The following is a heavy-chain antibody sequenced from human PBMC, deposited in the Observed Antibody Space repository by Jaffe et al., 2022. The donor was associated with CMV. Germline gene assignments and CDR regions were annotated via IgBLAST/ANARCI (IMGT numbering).Heavy chain of an antibody. CDR3: ARHWDHCSGGSCYGRGYNWFDP. Sequence: EVQLVQSGAEVKKPGESLKISCKGSGYSFTSYWIGWVRQMPGKGLEWMGIIYPGDSDTRYSPSFQGQVTISADKSISTAYLQWSSLKASDTAMYYCARHWDHCSGGSCYGRGYNWFDPWGQGTLVTVSS. CDR2: IYPGDSDT. CDR1: GYSFTSYW. D-gene: IGHD2-15*01. J-gene: IGHJ5*02. V-gene: IGHV5-51*01.